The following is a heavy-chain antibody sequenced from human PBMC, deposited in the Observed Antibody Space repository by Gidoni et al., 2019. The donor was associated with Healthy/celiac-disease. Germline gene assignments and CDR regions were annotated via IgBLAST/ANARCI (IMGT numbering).Heavy chain of an antibody. CDR1: DCPISSRSYY. CDR3: ASLTMVRGVISYYFDY. Sequence: QLQLPESGPGLVKPSEPLSLTCTVSDCPISSRSYYWRWIRQPPGKGLEWIGSIYYSGSTYYNPSIKSRVTISVDTSKNQFSLKPSSVTAADTAVYYCASLTMVRGVISYYFDYWGQGTLVTVSS. J-gene: IGHJ4*02. CDR2: IYYSGST. D-gene: IGHD3-10*01. V-gene: IGHV4-39*01.